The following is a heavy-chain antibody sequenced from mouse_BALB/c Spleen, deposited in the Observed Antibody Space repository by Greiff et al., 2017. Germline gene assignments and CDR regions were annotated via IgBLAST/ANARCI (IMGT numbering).Heavy chain of an antibody. D-gene: IGHD2-4*01. CDR3: ARGGYYDYDAFAY. Sequence: QVTLKVCGPGLLQPSQTLSLTCSFSGFSLSTSGMGVSWIRQPSGKGLEWLAYTYWGDDKRSNPSLKSRLTISKDTSSNQVFLNITSVDTAATATYCCARGGYYDYDAFAYWGQGTLVTVSA. J-gene: IGHJ3*01. V-gene: IGHV8-12*01. CDR2: TYWGDDK. CDR1: GFSLSTSGMG.